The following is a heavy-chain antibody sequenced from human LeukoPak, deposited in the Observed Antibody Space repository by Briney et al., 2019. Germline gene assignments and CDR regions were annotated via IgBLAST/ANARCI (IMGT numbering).Heavy chain of an antibody. CDR2: IYSGGST. D-gene: IGHD3-22*01. V-gene: IGHV3-53*01. CDR1: GFTVSSNC. CDR3: ARGLDSSGSDY. J-gene: IGHJ4*02. Sequence: GGSLRLSCAASGFTVSSNCMSWVRQAPGKGLEWVSLIYSGGSTYYADSVKGRFTISRDNSKNTLYLQMNSLRAEDTAVYYCARGLDSSGSDYWGQGTLVTVSS.